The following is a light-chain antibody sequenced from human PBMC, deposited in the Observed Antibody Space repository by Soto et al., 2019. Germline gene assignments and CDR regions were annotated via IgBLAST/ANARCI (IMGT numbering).Light chain of an antibody. CDR2: GAS. J-gene: IGKJ3*01. V-gene: IGKV3-20*01. CDR1: QSVSSSY. CDR3: QEDGSSLFP. Sequence: EIVLTQSPGTLSLAPGERATLSCRASQSVSSSYLAWYQQKPGQAPRLLIYGASSRATGIPDRFSGSGSGTDFTLTISILEHEDFAVYYCQEDGSSLFPFCPGNKVDIK.